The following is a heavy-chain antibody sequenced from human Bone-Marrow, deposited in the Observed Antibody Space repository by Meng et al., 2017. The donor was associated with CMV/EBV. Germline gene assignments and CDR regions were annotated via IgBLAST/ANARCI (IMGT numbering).Heavy chain of an antibody. Sequence: ASVKVSCKTSGYPFISYGISWVRQAPGKGLEWMGWISGYNGRTNYAQSFQGRLTLTTDTSTSTAYMELRNLRSDDTAVYYCARARMSGSYDYWGQGTLVTVSS. V-gene: IGHV1-18*01. CDR3: ARARMSGSYDY. J-gene: IGHJ4*02. CDR2: ISGYNGRT. D-gene: IGHD1-26*01. CDR1: GYPFISYG.